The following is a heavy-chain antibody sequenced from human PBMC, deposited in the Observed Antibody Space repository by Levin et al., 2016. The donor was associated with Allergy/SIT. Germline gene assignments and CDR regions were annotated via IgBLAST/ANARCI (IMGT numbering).Heavy chain of an antibody. CDR3: ARDRVYRDIFFDTRFGMNI. V-gene: IGHV1-3*01. D-gene: IGHD3-9*01. CDR2: INVGNGDT. Sequence: WVRQAPGQRLEWMGWINVGNGDTRYSEKFQGRVTVSWDTSATTAYMKLSSLTSEDTAVYYCARDRVYRDIFFDTRFGMNIWGQGTTVTVSS. J-gene: IGHJ6*02.